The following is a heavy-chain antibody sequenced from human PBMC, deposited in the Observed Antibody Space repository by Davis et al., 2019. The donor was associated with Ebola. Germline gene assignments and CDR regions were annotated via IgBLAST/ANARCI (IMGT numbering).Heavy chain of an antibody. CDR1: AGSVGSDY. Sequence: SGSLRLSCSVSAGSVGSDYWSWIRQSPGKGLEWIAFISNGGRTIYNPSLRGRVTISIDTSKNQFSLEVRSVTAADTAFYYCVRGSDAYKTGYWGQGTLVTVSS. CDR2: ISNGGRT. J-gene: IGHJ4*02. CDR3: VRGSDAYKTGY. D-gene: IGHD5-24*01. V-gene: IGHV4-59*02.